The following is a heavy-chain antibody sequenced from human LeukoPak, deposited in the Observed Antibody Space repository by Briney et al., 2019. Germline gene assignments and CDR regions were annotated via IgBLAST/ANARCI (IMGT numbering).Heavy chain of an antibody. J-gene: IGHJ4*02. CDR2: ISSSSTYI. D-gene: IGHD2-15*01. CDR1: GFTFSAYY. V-gene: IGHV3-21*01. CDR3: ARGKWSTRH. Sequence: GGSLRLSCAASGFTFSAYYMNWVRRAPGKGLEWVSSISSSSTYIKYADSVKGRFTISRDNAKNSLYLQMNSLRAEDTAVYYCARGKWSTRHWGQGTLVTVSS.